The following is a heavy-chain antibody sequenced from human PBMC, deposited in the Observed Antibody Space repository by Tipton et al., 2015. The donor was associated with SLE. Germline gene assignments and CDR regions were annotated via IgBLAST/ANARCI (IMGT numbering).Heavy chain of an antibody. CDR2: VNYSEGT. V-gene: IGHV4-59*01. CDR1: GASIRNKY. J-gene: IGHJ4*01. Sequence: TLSLTCTVSGASIRNKYWSWIRQPPGKGLEWIGFVNYSEGTKLKSSLRSRVTISLDTSTDRISLKVTSVTAADTAVYYCAGDSGGSYYDNGGHYQLANRHFDYWGRGTLVTVSS. CDR3: AGDSGGSYYDNGGHYQLANRHFDY. D-gene: IGHD3-22*01.